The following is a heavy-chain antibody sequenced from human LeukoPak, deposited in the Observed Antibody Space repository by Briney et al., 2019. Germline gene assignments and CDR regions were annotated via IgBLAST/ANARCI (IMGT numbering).Heavy chain of an antibody. D-gene: IGHD6-13*01. CDR2: ISSSGSTI. Sequence: PGGSLRFSCAASGFTLSDYYMSWIRQAPGKELEWVSYISSSGSTIYYADSVKGRFTISRDNAKNSLYLQMNSLRAEDTAVYYCASESLKYSSSHDYWGQGTLVTVSS. J-gene: IGHJ4*02. V-gene: IGHV3-11*04. CDR3: ASESLKYSSSHDY. CDR1: GFTLSDYY.